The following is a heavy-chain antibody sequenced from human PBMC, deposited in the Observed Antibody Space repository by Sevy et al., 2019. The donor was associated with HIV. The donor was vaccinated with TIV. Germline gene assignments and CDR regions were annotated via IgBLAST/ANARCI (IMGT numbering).Heavy chain of an antibody. Sequence: GESLKISCKGSGYSFTNNWIVWVRPMPGKGLEWMGIIYPGDSDTRYSPSFQGQVTISADKSISTAYLQWSSLKAADTAMYYCARPTGGWYDYFDYWGQGTLVTVSS. CDR1: GYSFTNNW. D-gene: IGHD6-19*01. CDR2: IYPGDSDT. J-gene: IGHJ4*02. V-gene: IGHV5-51*01. CDR3: ARPTGGWYDYFDY.